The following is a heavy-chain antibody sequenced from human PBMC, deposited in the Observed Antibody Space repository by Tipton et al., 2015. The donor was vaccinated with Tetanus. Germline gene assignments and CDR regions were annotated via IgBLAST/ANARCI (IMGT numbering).Heavy chain of an antibody. CDR1: GGSISSGDYS. J-gene: IGHJ5*02. D-gene: IGHD3-16*01. CDR2: IYDSGST. CDR3: ARALKQGANWFDP. Sequence: TLSLTCAVSGGSISSGDYSWSWIRQPPGKGLEWIGYIYDSGSTYYNPSLKSRVKISLDTSMNQVSLTLTSVTAADTAIYYCARALKQGANWFDPWGQGTLVTVSS. V-gene: IGHV4-30-2*01.